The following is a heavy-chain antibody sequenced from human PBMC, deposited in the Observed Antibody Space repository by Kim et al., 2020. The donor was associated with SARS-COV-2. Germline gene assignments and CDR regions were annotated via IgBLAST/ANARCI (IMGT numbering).Heavy chain of an antibody. CDR2: THYGGST. CDR3: SSTGAAYRHNYLAYYG. D-gene: IGHD1-26*01. Sequence: SETLSLICAVSGVSVSAGDYSWTWVRLAPGKPLVWIGDTHYGGSTRFNPSLESRVVMFLDKSKKQLSLMLSSVTAADAGVYCCSSTGAAYRHNYLAYYG. V-gene: IGHV4-61*08. CDR1: GVSVSAGDYS. J-gene: IGHJ6*01.